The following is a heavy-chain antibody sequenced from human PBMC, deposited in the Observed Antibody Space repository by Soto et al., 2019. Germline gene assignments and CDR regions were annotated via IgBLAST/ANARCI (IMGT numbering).Heavy chain of an antibody. CDR3: AKDGGKDVYFGNWFAP. CDR1: GGTFSNYA. V-gene: IGHV1-69*15. D-gene: IGHD1-26*01. CDR2: IIPIFGSA. J-gene: IGHJ5*02. Sequence: QVQLVQSGAEVKKPGSSVKVSCKASGGTFSNYAITWVRQAPGQGLEWLGRIIPIFGSANYAQKFQGRVTITADESTTTAYMELSSLRSDDTAVYYCAKDGGKDVYFGNWFAPWGQGTLVTVSS.